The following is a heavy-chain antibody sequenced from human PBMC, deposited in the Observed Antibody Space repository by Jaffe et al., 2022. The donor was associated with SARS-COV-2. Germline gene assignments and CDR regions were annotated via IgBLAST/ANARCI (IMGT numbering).Heavy chain of an antibody. Sequence: EVQLVESGGGLVQPGESLRLSCAASGFTFSKYWMSWVRQAPGKGLEWVANINPDGSVKYYVGSLKGRVTISRDNAKNSLYLQMNSLRDEDTAVYFCASGNDQWRDWGQGTLVTVSS. CDR2: INPDGSVK. D-gene: IGHD6-19*01. CDR1: GFTFSKYW. J-gene: IGHJ4*02. CDR3: ASGNDQWRD. V-gene: IGHV3-7*01.